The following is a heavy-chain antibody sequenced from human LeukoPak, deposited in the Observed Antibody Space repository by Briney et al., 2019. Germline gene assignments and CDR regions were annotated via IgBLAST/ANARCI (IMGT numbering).Heavy chain of an antibody. V-gene: IGHV4-38-2*02. D-gene: IGHD2-15*01. Sequence: PSETLSLTCTVSGYSISSGYYWGWIRQPPGKGLEWIGSIYHSGSTYYNPSLKSRVTISVDTSKNQFSLKLSSVTAADTAVYYCARLGYCSGGSCYASHWGQGTMVTVSS. CDR3: ARLGYCSGGSCYASH. CDR2: IYHSGST. CDR1: GYSISSGYY. J-gene: IGHJ3*01.